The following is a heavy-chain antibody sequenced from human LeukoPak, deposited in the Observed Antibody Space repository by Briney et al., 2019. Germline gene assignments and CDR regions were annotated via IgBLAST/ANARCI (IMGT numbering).Heavy chain of an antibody. V-gene: IGHV1-2*02. CDR2: INPNSGGT. CDR3: ARGFIWRWLQLDYFDY. CDR1: GYTFTGYY. J-gene: IGHJ4*02. D-gene: IGHD5-24*01. Sequence: GASVKVSCKASGYTFTGYYMHWVRQAPGQGLEWMGWINPNSGGTNYAQKFQGRVTMTSDTSISTAYMELSRLRSDDTAVYYCARGFIWRWLQLDYFDYWGQGTLVTVSS.